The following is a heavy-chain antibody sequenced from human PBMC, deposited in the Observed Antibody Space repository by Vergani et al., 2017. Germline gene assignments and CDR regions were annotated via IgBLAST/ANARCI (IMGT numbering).Heavy chain of an antibody. CDR3: AKEFCGTGNCYGWNHLEF. Sequence: EVQLLESGGGLVQPGGSLRLSCTVSGFTFSSNDFHWVRQTAGKGLEWVSSIGVDGDRYYSDSVKGRFTISRDNGQSYLYLDMDNLRVEDTAVYFCAKEFCGTGNCYGWNHLEFWGEGTSVTVSS. D-gene: IGHD3-3*01. CDR1: GFTFSSND. J-gene: IGHJ6*04. V-gene: IGHV3-13*01. CDR2: IGVDGDR.